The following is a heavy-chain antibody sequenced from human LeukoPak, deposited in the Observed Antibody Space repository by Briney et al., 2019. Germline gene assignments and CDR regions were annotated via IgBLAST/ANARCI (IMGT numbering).Heavy chain of an antibody. D-gene: IGHD1-26*01. J-gene: IGHJ4*02. CDR2: ISYDGSNK. CDR1: GFTFSSYG. V-gene: IGHV3-30*18. Sequence: PGRSLRLSCAASGFTFSSYGMHWVRQAPGKGLEWVAVISYDGSNKYYADSVKGRFTISRDNSKSTLYLQMNSLRAEDTAVYYCVKALRYSGSSSGAFDYWGQGTLVTVSS. CDR3: VKALRYSGSSSGAFDY.